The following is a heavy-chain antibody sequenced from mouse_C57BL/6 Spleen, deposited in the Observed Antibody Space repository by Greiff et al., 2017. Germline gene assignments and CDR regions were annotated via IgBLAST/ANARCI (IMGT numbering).Heavy chain of an antibody. CDR3: ARYDYDGGYFDV. J-gene: IGHJ1*03. Sequence: VKLQESGPGLVQPSQSLSITCTVSGFSLTSYGVHWVRQSPGKGLEWLGVIWSGGSTDYNAAFISRLSISKDNSNSQVFFKRNSLQADDTAIYYCARYDYDGGYFDVWGTGTTVTVAS. V-gene: IGHV2-2*01. CDR2: IWSGGST. D-gene: IGHD2-4*01. CDR1: GFSLTSYG.